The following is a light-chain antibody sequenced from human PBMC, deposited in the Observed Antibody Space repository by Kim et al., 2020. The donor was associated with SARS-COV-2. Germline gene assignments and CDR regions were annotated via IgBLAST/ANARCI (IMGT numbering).Light chain of an antibody. CDR1: NIGSKS. J-gene: IGLJ2*01. V-gene: IGLV3-21*04. Sequence: GETARINGGGNNIGSKSVHWYQQTPGQAPVLVIYYDSDRPSGIPERFSGSNSGNTATLTISRVEAGDEADYYCQVWDSSSDHPGVVFGGGTQLTVL. CDR2: YDS. CDR3: QVWDSSSDHPGVV.